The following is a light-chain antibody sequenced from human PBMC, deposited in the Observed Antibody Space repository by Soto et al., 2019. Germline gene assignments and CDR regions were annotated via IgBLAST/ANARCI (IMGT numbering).Light chain of an antibody. J-gene: IGLJ1*01. CDR1: SSDVGGYNY. CDR2: EVN. Sequence: QSVLTQPPSASGSPGQSVTISCTGTSSDVGGYNYVSWFQQHPGKAPKLIIHEVNHRPSGVPDRFSGSKSVNTASLTVSGLQAEDEGTYYCSSYGGYNNVVFGTGTKVTVL. CDR3: SSYGGYNNVV. V-gene: IGLV2-8*01.